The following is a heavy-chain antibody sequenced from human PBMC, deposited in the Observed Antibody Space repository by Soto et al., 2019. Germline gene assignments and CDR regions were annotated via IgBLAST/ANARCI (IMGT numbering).Heavy chain of an antibody. D-gene: IGHD2-15*01. CDR1: GGSINSNNYY. J-gene: IGHJ4*02. CDR2: IYYDGST. Sequence: LSLTCTVSGGSINSNNYYWALIRQPPGKGLAWIASIYYDGSTYYNPSLKSRVSISVDTSKNHFSLKLTSATAADTAVYYCAKVVVAATRHTDFDSWGQGTLVTVS. V-gene: IGHV4-39*02. CDR3: AKVVVAATRHTDFDS.